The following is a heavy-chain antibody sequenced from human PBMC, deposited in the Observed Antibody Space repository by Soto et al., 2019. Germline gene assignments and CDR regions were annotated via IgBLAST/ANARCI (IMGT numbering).Heavy chain of an antibody. CDR2: IYYSGST. V-gene: IGHV4-39*01. J-gene: IGHJ4*02. CDR3: ARQLCSGGICSALYFDY. D-gene: IGHD2-15*01. Sequence: SETLSLTCTVSGGAISSSSYYWGWIRLPPGKVLEWIVSIYYSGSTYYNPSLKSRVTVSLDTSKNQFSLKLSAVTATDTAVYYRARQLCSGGICSALYFDYWGQGTLVTVSS. CDR1: GGAISSSSYY.